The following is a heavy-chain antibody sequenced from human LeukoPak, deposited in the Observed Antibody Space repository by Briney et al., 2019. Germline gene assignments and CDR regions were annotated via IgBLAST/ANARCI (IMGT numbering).Heavy chain of an antibody. J-gene: IGHJ4*02. CDR1: GYTFSSYT. V-gene: IGHV7-4-1*02. D-gene: IGHD3-10*01. CDR3: ARDRSGGGVTGPFDY. Sequence: GASVKVSCKTSGYTFSSYTIIWVRQAPGQGLEWMGWINTNTGNPTYAQGFTGRFVFSLDTSVSTAYLQINSLKAEDTAVYYCARDRSGGGVTGPFDYWGQETLVTVSS. CDR2: INTNTGNP.